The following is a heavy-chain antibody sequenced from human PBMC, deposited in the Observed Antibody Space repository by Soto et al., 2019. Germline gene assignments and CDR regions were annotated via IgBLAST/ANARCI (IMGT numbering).Heavy chain of an antibody. CDR2: ISAYNGNT. D-gene: IGHD6-13*01. Sequence: ASVKVSCKASGCTFTSYGISWVRQAPGQGLEWMGWISAYNGNTNYAQKLQGRVTMTTDTSTSTAYMELRCLRSDDTAVYYCASLRKAAAGTRDYYYGMDVWGQGTTVTVSS. CDR3: ASLRKAAAGTRDYYYGMDV. V-gene: IGHV1-18*04. J-gene: IGHJ6*02. CDR1: GCTFTSYG.